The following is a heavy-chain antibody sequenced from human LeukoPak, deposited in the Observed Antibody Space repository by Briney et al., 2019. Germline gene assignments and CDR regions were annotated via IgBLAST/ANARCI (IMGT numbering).Heavy chain of an antibody. V-gene: IGHV3-21*01. CDR1: GFTFSSYS. Sequence: GGSLRLSCAASGFTFSSYSMNWVRQAPGKGLEWVSSISSSSSYIYYADSVKGRFTISRDNAKNSLYLQMNSLRAEDTAVYYCARANDSSGYYDRYSMDVWGQGTTVTVSS. CDR3: ARANDSSGYYDRYSMDV. J-gene: IGHJ6*02. D-gene: IGHD3-22*01. CDR2: ISSSSSYI.